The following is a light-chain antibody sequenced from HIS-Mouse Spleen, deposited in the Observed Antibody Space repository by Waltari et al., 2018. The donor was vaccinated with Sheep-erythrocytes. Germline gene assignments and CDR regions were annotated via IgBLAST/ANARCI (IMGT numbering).Light chain of an antibody. CDR1: QSVSSY. J-gene: IGKJ4*01. Sequence: EIVLTQSPATLSLSPGERATLSCRASQSVSSYLAWYQQKPGQAPRLLIDDASNRATGIPARFGGSGSGTDFTLTISSLEPEDFAVYYCQQRSNWPPLTFGGGTKVEIK. V-gene: IGKV3-11*01. CDR3: QQRSNWPPLT. CDR2: DAS.